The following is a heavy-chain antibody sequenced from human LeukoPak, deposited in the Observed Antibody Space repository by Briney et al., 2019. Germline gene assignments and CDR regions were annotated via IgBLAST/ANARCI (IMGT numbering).Heavy chain of an antibody. Sequence: GGSLRLSCTASGFSFSTYSMICLREAPGKALEWFSYILGSSSNIYYADSVKGRFTISRDNSKNTLYLQMNRLRAEDTAVYYCARDREAYSSSWCPSIGLGYWGQGTLVTVSS. CDR1: GFSFSTYS. V-gene: IGHV3-48*01. CDR2: ILGSSSNI. D-gene: IGHD6-13*01. J-gene: IGHJ4*02. CDR3: ARDREAYSSSWCPSIGLGY.